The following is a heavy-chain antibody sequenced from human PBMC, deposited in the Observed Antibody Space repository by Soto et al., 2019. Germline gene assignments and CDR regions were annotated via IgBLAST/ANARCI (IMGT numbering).Heavy chain of an antibody. J-gene: IGHJ4*02. CDR1: GFTFSGSA. D-gene: IGHD3-10*01. V-gene: IGHV3-73*01. CDR3: TRRSFGWFGELLLYYFDY. CDR2: IRSKANSYAT. Sequence: EVQLVESGGGLVQPGGSLKLSCAASGFTFSGSAMHWVRQASGKGLEWVGRIRSKANSYATAYAASVKGRFTISRDDSKNTAYLQMNSLYTEDTAVYYCTRRSFGWFGELLLYYFDYWGQGTLVTVSS.